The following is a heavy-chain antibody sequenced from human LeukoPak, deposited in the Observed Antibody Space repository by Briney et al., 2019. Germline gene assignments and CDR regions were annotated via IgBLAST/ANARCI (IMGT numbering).Heavy chain of an antibody. Sequence: PSETLSLTCTVSGGSISSYYWSWIRQPPGKGLEWIGYIYYSGSTNYNPSLKSRVTISVDTSKNQFSLKLSSVTAADTAVYYCARGSGSLFGRIDYWGQGTLGNVSS. D-gene: IGHD3-10*01. CDR3: ARGSGSLFGRIDY. CDR2: IYYSGST. V-gene: IGHV4-59*01. CDR1: GGSISSYY. J-gene: IGHJ4*02.